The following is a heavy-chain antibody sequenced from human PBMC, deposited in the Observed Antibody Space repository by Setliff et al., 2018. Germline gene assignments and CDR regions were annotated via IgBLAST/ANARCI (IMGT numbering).Heavy chain of an antibody. D-gene: IGHD5-18*01. CDR1: GGSISSGNYY. J-gene: IGHJ4*02. CDR2: IFAKGST. CDR3: ARLQLATALDN. Sequence: PSETLSLTCTVSGGSISSGNYYWSWIRQPAGKGLEWIGHIFAKGSTNNNPSLKSRATISLDASKNEFSLKLTSVTAADTAVYYCARLQLATALDNWGQGTLVTVSS. V-gene: IGHV4-61*09.